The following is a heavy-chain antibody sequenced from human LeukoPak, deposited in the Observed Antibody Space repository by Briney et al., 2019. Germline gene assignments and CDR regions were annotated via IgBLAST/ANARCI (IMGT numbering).Heavy chain of an antibody. D-gene: IGHD5-24*01. CDR3: AKDPPRWVATTTQDY. CDR1: GFTFNNYA. CDR2: ISNSGGST. Sequence: GGSLRLSCAASGFTFNNYAMTWVRQAPGRGLEWVSTISNSGGSTYYADSVKGRFSISRDNSKNTLYLQMNSLRAEDTAVYYCAKDPPRWVATTTQDYWGQGTLVTVSS. V-gene: IGHV3-23*01. J-gene: IGHJ4*02.